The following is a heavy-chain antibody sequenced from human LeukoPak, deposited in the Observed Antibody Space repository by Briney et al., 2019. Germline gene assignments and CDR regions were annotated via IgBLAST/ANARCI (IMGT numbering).Heavy chain of an antibody. CDR3: ARDPYYYDSSALDV. V-gene: IGHV1-8*01. CDR2: MNPNSGNT. CDR1: GYTFTSCD. D-gene: IGHD3-22*01. J-gene: IGHJ6*02. Sequence: ASVKGSCKASGYTFTSCDINWVRQATGQGLEWMGWMNPNSGNTGYAQRFQGRVTMTRNTSISTAYMELSSLRSEDTAVYYCARDPYYYDSSALDVWGQGTTVTVSS.